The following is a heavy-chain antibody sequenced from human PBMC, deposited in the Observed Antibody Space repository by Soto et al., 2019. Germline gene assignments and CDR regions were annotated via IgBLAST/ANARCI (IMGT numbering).Heavy chain of an antibody. J-gene: IGHJ4*02. D-gene: IGHD1-26*01. V-gene: IGHV4-59*01. Sequence: SETLSLTCTVSGDSIGNYYWSWIRQPPGKGLEWIGYIYRSGSTKYSPSLKSRATISLDTPKNQFSLKLTSVTAADTAVYYCARDRSLWHPFDYWGQVTRVTVSS. CDR2: IYRSGST. CDR1: GDSIGNYY. CDR3: ARDRSLWHPFDY.